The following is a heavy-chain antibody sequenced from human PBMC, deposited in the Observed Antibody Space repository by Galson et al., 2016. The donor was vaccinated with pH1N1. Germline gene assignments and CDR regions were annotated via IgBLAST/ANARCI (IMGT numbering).Heavy chain of an antibody. D-gene: IGHD1-26*01. CDR1: GYPFTGYF. J-gene: IGHJ6*02. CDR2: INPSSGGT. CDR3: ARDLYSGYWLPTYYYYAMDV. Sequence: SVKVSCKASGYPFTGYFLHWVRRAPGQGLEWMGRINPSSGGTKYAQKCQGRVTMTRDTSISTAYMEVRRLRSDDTAVYYCARDLYSGYWLPTYYYYAMDVWGQGTTVTVSS. V-gene: IGHV1-2*06.